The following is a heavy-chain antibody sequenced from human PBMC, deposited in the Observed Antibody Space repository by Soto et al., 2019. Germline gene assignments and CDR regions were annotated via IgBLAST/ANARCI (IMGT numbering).Heavy chain of an antibody. D-gene: IGHD3-22*01. CDR1: GGSISSGDYY. V-gene: IGHV4-30-4*01. CDR3: ARAYYYDPTLCWFDP. J-gene: IGHJ5*02. CDR2: IYYSGST. Sequence: PSETLSLTCTVSGGSISSGDYYWSWIRQPPGKGLEWIGYIYYSGSTYYNPSLKSRVTISVDTSKNQFSLKLSSVTAADTAVYYCARAYYYDPTLCWFDPWGQGTLVTVSS.